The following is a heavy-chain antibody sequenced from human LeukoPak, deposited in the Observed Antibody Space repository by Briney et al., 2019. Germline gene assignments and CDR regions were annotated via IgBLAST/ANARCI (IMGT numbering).Heavy chain of an antibody. CDR1: GFTISSHG. Sequence: QSGGSLRLSCAVSGFTISSHGMHWVRQAPGKGPEWVAMIAYHGNTEYYGDSVKGRFIISRDNSKNTLYLQMDSLRAEDTAVYHCAKDWGSGGWYNYFDPWGQGTLVTVSS. CDR3: AKDWGSGGWYNYFDP. J-gene: IGHJ5*02. CDR2: IAYHGNTE. V-gene: IGHV3-30*18. D-gene: IGHD6-19*01.